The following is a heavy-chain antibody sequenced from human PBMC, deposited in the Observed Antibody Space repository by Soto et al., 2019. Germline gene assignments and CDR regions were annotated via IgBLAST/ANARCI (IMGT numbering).Heavy chain of an antibody. D-gene: IGHD6-13*01. J-gene: IGHJ4*02. CDR3: ARLICNSWLDY. Sequence: LTCALCGDSVSSSRATSNCNRKSTSRGLEWLGRTYYRSQWYYDYALSVKSRVSINPDTSENQFSLQLNSLTPEDTAVYLCARLICNSWLDYSGQGTLGTVSS. CDR2: TYYRSQWYY. V-gene: IGHV6-1*01. CDR1: GDSVSSSRAT.